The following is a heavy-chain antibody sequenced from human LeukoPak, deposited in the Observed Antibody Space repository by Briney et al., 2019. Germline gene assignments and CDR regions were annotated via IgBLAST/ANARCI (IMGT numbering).Heavy chain of an antibody. CDR3: ARGDYN. CDR1: GFTFSSYW. CDR2: INSDGSSS. V-gene: IGHV3-74*01. D-gene: IGHD4-11*01. J-gene: IGHJ4*02. Sequence: GGSLRLSCAASGFTFSSYWMHWARQAPGKGLVRVSGINSDGSSSSYADSVKGRFTISRDNAKNTLYLQMNSLRAEDTAVYYCARGDYNWGQGTLVTVSS.